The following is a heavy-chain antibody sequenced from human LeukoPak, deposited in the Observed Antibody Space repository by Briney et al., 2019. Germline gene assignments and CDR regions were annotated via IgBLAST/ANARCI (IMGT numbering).Heavy chain of an antibody. CDR2: INPSGGST. CDR1: GYTFTSNY. J-gene: IGHJ4*02. Sequence: ASVKVSCKASGYTFTSNYMHWVRQAPGQGLEWMGIINPSGGSTSYAQKFQGRAAMTSDTSTSTVYMELSSLRSEDTAVYYCTLSESIFDNWCQGTLVTVSS. D-gene: IGHD2-21*01. V-gene: IGHV1-46*01. CDR3: TLSESIFDN.